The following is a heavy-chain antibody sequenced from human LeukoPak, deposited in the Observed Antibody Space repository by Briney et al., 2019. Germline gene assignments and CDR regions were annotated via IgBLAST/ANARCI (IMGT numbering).Heavy chain of an antibody. CDR3: ARALWGYFDL. Sequence: SETLSLTCAASGGSISSGGYSWSWIRQPPGKGLEWIGYIYHSGSTYYNPSLKSRVTISVDRSKNQFSLKLSSVTAADTAVYYCARALWGYFDLWGRGTLVTVSS. CDR2: IYHSGST. CDR1: GGSISSGGYS. V-gene: IGHV4-30-2*01. J-gene: IGHJ2*01. D-gene: IGHD3-10*01.